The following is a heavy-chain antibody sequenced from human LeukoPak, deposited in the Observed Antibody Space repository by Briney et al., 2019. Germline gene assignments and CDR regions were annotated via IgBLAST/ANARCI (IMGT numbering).Heavy chain of an antibody. V-gene: IGHV3-30-3*01. Sequence: GWSLRLSCAASGFTFSSYAMHWVRQAPGKGLEWVAVISYDGSDKYYADSVKGRFTISRDNSKNTLYLQMNSLRAEDTAVYYCARDHPHYDFWSGYYTFDYWGQGALVTVSS. D-gene: IGHD3-3*01. CDR2: ISYDGSDK. CDR3: ARDHPHYDFWSGYYTFDY. CDR1: GFTFSSYA. J-gene: IGHJ4*02.